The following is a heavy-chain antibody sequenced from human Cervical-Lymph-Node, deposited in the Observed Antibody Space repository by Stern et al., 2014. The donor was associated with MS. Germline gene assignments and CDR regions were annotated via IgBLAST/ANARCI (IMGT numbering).Heavy chain of an antibody. CDR1: GGTFANYT. CDR2: IIPFFDIT. CDR3: ARFSG. Sequence: MQLVESGAEVKKPGSSVRVSCKASGGTFANYTISWVRQAPGQGLQWMGEIIPFFDITTYAQNFRGRLTITADTSTTTVYMELSSLRSEDTAVYYCARFSGWGQGTPVIVSS. J-gene: IGHJ4*02. V-gene: IGHV1-69*17. D-gene: IGHD2-8*02.